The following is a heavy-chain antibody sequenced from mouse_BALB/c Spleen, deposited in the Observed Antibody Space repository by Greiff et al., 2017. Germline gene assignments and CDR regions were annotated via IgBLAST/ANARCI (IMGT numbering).Heavy chain of an antibody. CDR3: ARGYPDFDV. J-gene: IGHJ1*01. Sequence: VQLQQSGPGLVKPSQSLSLTCSVTGYSITSGYYWNWIRQFPGNQLEWMGYISYDGSNNYNPSLKNRISITRDTSKNQFFLKLNSVTTEDTATYYCARGYPDFDVWGAGTTVTVSS. V-gene: IGHV3-6*02. CDR1: GYSITSGYY. D-gene: IGHD2-12*01. CDR2: ISYDGSN.